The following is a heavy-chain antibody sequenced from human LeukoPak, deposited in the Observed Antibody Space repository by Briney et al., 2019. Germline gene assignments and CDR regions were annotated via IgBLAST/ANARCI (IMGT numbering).Heavy chain of an antibody. D-gene: IGHD3-22*01. J-gene: IGHJ4*02. V-gene: IGHV4-39*07. CDR3: ARYYYDSSGYQRDY. CDR1: GGSISSSSYY. Sequence: SETLSLTCTVSGGSISSSSYYWGWIRQPPGKGLEWIGSIYYSGSTYYNPSLKSRVTISVDTSKNQFSLKLSSVTAADTAVYYCARYYYDSSGYQRDYWGQGTLVTVSS. CDR2: IYYSGST.